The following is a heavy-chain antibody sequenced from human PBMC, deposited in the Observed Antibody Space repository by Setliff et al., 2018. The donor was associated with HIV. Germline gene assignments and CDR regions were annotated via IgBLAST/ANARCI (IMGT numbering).Heavy chain of an antibody. CDR1: GGSINNYF. J-gene: IGHJ6*02. V-gene: IGHV4-59*12. CDR2: IYYSGET. Sequence: PSETLSLTCTVSGGSINNYFWSWIRQSPGRGLEWIGYIYYSGETNYNPSLKSRVTFSVDTSKNQFSLKLSSVTAADTAVYYCARDRGYYGSGSYGMDVWGQGTTVTVSS. CDR3: ARDRGYYGSGSYGMDV. D-gene: IGHD3-10*01.